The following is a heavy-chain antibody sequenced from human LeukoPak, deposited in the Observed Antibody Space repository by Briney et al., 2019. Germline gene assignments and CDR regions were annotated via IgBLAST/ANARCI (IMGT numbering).Heavy chain of an antibody. CDR1: GFTFSNYG. CDR2: ISYDGSNT. CDR3: AKDPRIQLWQTLDY. Sequence: GRSLRLSCAASGFTFSNYGMHWVRQAPGKGLEWVAVISYDGSNTYYADSVKGRFTISRDNSKNTLYLQMNSLRAEDTAVYYCAKDPRIQLWQTLDYWGQGTLVTVSS. V-gene: IGHV3-30*18. J-gene: IGHJ4*02. D-gene: IGHD5-18*01.